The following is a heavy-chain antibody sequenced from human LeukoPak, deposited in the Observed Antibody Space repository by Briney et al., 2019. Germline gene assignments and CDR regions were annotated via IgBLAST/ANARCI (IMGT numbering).Heavy chain of an antibody. J-gene: IGHJ4*02. CDR3: ANIGGYCTSTSCHDY. V-gene: IGHV3-23*01. CDR2: ISGSGGST. CDR1: GFTFSSYV. Sequence: PGGSLRLSCAASGFTFSSYVMSWVRQAPGKGLEWVSAISGSGGSTYSADSVQGRFTISRDNSKSTPYLQINSLRAEDTAVYYCANIGGYCTSTSCHDYWGPRPLVTFSS. D-gene: IGHD2-2*01.